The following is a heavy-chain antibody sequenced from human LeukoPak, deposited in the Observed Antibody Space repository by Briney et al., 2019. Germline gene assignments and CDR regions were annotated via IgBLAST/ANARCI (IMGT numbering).Heavy chain of an antibody. Sequence: PGGSLRLSCAASGFTFSTYAMSWVRQAPGKGLEWVSGISASGGTTYYADSVKGRFTISRDNSKNTLYLQMNSLRAEDTAVYYCASGKLRYFDWLYYFDYWGQGTLVTVSS. V-gene: IGHV3-23*01. D-gene: IGHD3-9*01. CDR1: GFTFSTYA. CDR2: ISASGGTT. J-gene: IGHJ4*02. CDR3: ASGKLRYFDWLYYFDY.